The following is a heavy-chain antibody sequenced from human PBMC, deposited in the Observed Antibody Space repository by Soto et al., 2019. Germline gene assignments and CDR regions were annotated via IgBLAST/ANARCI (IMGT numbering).Heavy chain of an antibody. CDR1: GGSISSYY. CDR3: ARAYDDIVTGHILGIAG. D-gene: IGHD3-9*01. J-gene: IGHJ6*02. Sequence: PETLCLTCTVSGGSISSYYWSWIRQPPGKGLEWIGYIYYSGSTNYNPSLKSPVTISVDTSKNQFSLKLSSVTAADTAVYYCARAYDDIVTGHILGIAGRGQGTTVIVSS. V-gene: IGHV4-59*01. CDR2: IYYSGST.